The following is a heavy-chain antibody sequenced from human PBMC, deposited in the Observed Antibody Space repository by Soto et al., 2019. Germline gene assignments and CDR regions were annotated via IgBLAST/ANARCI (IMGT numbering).Heavy chain of an antibody. V-gene: IGHV4-31*03. Sequence: SETLSLTCTVSGGSVSSGGYYWSWIRQHPGAGLEWIGYIYYSGTTYFNPSLKSRASISLDTSKNEFSLKLTSVAAADTAVYYCARRALPQCINGVCYKDGFWDYWGQGALVTVYS. D-gene: IGHD2-8*01. J-gene: IGHJ4*02. CDR1: GGSVSSGGYY. CDR3: ARRALPQCINGVCYKDGFWDY. CDR2: IYYSGTT.